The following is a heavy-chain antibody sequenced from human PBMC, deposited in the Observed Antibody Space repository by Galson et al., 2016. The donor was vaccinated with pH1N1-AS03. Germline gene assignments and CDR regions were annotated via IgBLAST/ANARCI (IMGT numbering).Heavy chain of an antibody. CDR2: IRSSSSYI. J-gene: IGHJ6*02. Sequence: SLRLSCAASGFTLRTYGMNWVRQAPGKGLEWVSSIRSSSSYIYYADSVKGRFTISRDNARNSLYLQMNSLRAEDTAVYYCARRTAAVSGTGCVDVWGQGTTVTVSS. CDR3: ARRTAAVSGTGCVDV. V-gene: IGHV3-21*01. D-gene: IGHD6-19*01. CDR1: GFTLRTYG.